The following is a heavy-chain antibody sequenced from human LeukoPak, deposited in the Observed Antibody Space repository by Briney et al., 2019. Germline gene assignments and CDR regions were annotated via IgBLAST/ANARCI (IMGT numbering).Heavy chain of an antibody. CDR2: ISSYNGNT. D-gene: IGHD6-13*01. Sequence: ASVKVSCKASGYTFTYHGFSWVRQAPGQGLEWMGWISSYNGNTNYLEKFPGRLTMTTDTSTSTTYMELRSLTSDDTAVYYCARDRASAGTGGAYWGQGSLVTVSS. V-gene: IGHV1-18*01. J-gene: IGHJ4*02. CDR3: ARDRASAGTGGAY. CDR1: GYTFTYHG.